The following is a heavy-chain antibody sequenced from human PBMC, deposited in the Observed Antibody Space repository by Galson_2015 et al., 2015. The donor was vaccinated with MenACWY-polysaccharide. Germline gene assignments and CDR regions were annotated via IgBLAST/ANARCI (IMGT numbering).Heavy chain of an antibody. V-gene: IGHV3-7*03. CDR3: VSQTWTWYFDY. Sequence: ALRLSCAAYGLTFSNYWMSWVRQAPGKGLEWVANIKQDVSEEYYEDSVKGRFTICRYNAKNSLYLRMNNLRDEDMSMYYFVSQTWTWYFDYWGQGILFTVSS. CDR2: IKQDVSEE. CDR1: GLTFSNYW. J-gene: IGHJ4*02. D-gene: IGHD3/OR15-3a*01.